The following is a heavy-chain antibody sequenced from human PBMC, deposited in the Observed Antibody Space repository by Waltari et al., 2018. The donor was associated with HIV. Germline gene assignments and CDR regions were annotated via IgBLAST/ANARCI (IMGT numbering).Heavy chain of an antibody. D-gene: IGHD5-18*01. CDR3: ARQGGSYGPDWYFDL. CDR2: ITSGSYM. V-gene: IGHV3-21*01. J-gene: IGHJ2*01. CDR1: GFTFRRYS. Sequence: EVQLLASGGGLVKPGGSLRLSCAASGFTFRRYSMNWVRQAPGKGLEWVSSITSGSYMFYVDSVKGRFTIFRDNTKNSLYLQMNSLRAEDTAVYYCARQGGSYGPDWYFDLWGRGTLVTVSS.